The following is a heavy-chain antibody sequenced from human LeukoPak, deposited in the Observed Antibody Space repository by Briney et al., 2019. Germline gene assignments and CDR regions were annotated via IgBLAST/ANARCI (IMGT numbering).Heavy chain of an antibody. D-gene: IGHD2-2*01. J-gene: IGHJ4*02. CDR1: GGSISSYY. CDR3: ARDCSTSCQRGIDY. Sequence: SETLSLTCTVSGGSISSYYWSWIRQPAGKGLEWIGRIYTSGSTNYNPSLKSRVTMSVDTSKNQFSLELSSVTAADTAVYYCARDCSTSCQRGIDYWGQGTLVTVSS. CDR2: IYTSGST. V-gene: IGHV4-4*07.